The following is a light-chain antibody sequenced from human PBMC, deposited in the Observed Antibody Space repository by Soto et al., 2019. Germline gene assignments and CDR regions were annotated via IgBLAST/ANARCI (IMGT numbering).Light chain of an antibody. V-gene: IGKV1-5*01. CDR2: DAS. CDR1: QSISSW. CDR3: QQYNSYSWT. Sequence: DIQMTQSPSTLSASVGDRVTITCRASQSISSWLAWYQQKPGKAPKLLIYDASSLESGVPSRFSGSGSGTESTLTISSLQPDDFATYYCQQYNSYSWTFGQWNKLEIK. J-gene: IGKJ1*01.